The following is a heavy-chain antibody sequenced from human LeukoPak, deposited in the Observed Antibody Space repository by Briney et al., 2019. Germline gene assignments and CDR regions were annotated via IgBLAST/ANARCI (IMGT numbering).Heavy chain of an antibody. V-gene: IGHV5-51*01. CDR3: ARGEYFDWSNPRTNWFDP. CDR1: GYSFTSYW. D-gene: IGHD3-9*01. J-gene: IGHJ5*02. CDR2: IYPGDSDT. Sequence: GESLKISCKGSGYSFTSYWIGWVRQMPGKGLEWMGIIYPGDSDTRYSPSFQGQVTISADKSISTAYLQWSSLKASDTAMYYCARGEYFDWSNPRTNWFDPWGQGTLVTVSS.